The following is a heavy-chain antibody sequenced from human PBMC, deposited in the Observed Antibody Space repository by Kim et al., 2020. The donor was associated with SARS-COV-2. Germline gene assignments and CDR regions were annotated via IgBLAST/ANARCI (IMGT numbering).Heavy chain of an antibody. CDR1: GGSFSGYY. CDR2: INHSGST. Sequence: SETLSLTCAVYGGSFSGYYWSWIRQPPGKGLEWIGEINHSGSTNYNPSLKSRVTISVDTSKNQFSLKLSPVTAADTAVYYCARGLFRGLDYWGQGTLVTVSS. J-gene: IGHJ4*02. D-gene: IGHD3-10*02. V-gene: IGHV4-34*01. CDR3: ARGLFRGLDY.